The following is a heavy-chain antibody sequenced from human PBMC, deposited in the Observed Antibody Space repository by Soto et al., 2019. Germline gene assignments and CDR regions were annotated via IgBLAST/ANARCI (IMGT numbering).Heavy chain of an antibody. Sequence: SVKVSCKASGGTFSSYAISWVRQAPGQGLEWMGGIIPIFGTANYAQKFQGRVTMTGDESTSTAYMELSRLRSDDTAVYYCARNKDCWSGYPDDASDIWGQGTMVTVSS. CDR1: GGTFSSYA. V-gene: IGHV1-69*13. J-gene: IGHJ3*02. CDR3: ARNKDCWSGYPDDASDI. CDR2: IIPIFGTA. D-gene: IGHD3-3*01.